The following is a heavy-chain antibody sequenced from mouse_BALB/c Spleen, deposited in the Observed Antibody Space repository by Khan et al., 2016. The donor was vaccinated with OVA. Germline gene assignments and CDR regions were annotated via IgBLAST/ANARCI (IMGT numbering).Heavy chain of an antibody. J-gene: IGHJ2*01. CDR3: ARDDYGNFLYFDY. V-gene: IGHV1-54*01. D-gene: IGHD2-1*01. Sequence: QVQLKQSGGEVIRPGTSVKVSCKASGYAFTHYFIEWVKQRPGQGLEWIGVINPGSGGTNYNEKFKGKATLTADKSSSTAYMQLSSLTSDDSAVYFCARDDYGNFLYFDYGGQGTTLTVSS. CDR2: INPGSGGT. CDR1: GYAFTHYF.